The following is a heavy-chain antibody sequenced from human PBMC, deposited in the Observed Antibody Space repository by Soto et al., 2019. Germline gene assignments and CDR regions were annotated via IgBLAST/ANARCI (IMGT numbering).Heavy chain of an antibody. CDR2: INPNRGGT. CDR3: AREREDRYFDWLHPGNWLDP. J-gene: IGHJ5*02. CDR1: GYTFTGYY. D-gene: IGHD3-9*01. Sequence: QVQLVQSGAEVKKPGASVKVSCKASGYTFTGYYMHWVRQAPGQGLEWMGWINPNRGGTNYAQQFPGWVTMTRDTSNSTASIEISRLSSDDTSVSYCAREREDRYFDWLHPGNWLDPWGQGTLVTVSS. V-gene: IGHV1-2*04.